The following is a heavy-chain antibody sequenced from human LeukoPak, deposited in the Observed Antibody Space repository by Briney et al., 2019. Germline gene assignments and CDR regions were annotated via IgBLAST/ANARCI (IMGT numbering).Heavy chain of an antibody. CDR2: IYYSGST. V-gene: IGHV4-39*02. J-gene: IGHJ4*02. CDR1: GGSISSSSYY. CDR3: ARDLGGLLFDY. Sequence: SETLSLTCTVSGGSISSSSYYWGWIRQPPGKGLEWIGSIYYSGSTYYNPSLKSRVTISVDTSKNQFSLKLSSVTAADTAVYYCARDLGGLLFDYWGQGTLVTVSS. D-gene: IGHD3-16*01.